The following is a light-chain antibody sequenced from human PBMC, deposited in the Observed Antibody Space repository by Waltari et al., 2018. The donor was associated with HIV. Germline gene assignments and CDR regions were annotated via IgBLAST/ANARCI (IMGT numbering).Light chain of an antibody. V-gene: IGKV1-5*03. CDR1: QSISSR. CDR3: QQYNSDAYT. J-gene: IGKJ2*01. CDR2: KAS. Sequence: DIQMTQSPSTLSASVGDSVTITCRASQSISSRLAWYQQKPGKAPKILIYKASSLESGVPSRFSGSGSGTEFTLTISSLQPDDFATYYCQQYNSDAYTFGQGTKLEIK.